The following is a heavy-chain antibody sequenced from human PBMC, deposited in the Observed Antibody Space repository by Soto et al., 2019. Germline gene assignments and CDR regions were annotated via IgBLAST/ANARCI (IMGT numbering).Heavy chain of an antibody. Sequence: PGGSLRLSCAASGFTFSSYGMNWVRQAPGKGLEWVSSISSSSSYIYYADSVNGRFTISRDNAKNSLYLQMNSLRAEDTAVYYCAREEPYYYDSSGYYWGQGTLVTVSS. D-gene: IGHD3-22*01. V-gene: IGHV3-21*01. J-gene: IGHJ4*02. CDR2: ISSSSSYI. CDR3: AREEPYYYDSSGYY. CDR1: GFTFSSYG.